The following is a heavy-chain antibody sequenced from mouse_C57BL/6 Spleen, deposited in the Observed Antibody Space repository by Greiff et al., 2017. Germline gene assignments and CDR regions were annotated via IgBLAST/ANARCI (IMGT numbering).Heavy chain of an antibody. D-gene: IGHD1-1*01. CDR1: GFNIKDYY. V-gene: IGHV14-2*01. J-gene: IGHJ2*01. CDR3: ARYITTVVAGDY. CDR2: IDPEDGET. Sequence: VQLQQSGAELVKPGASVKLSCTASGFNIKDYYMHWVKQRTEQGLEWIGRIDPEDGETKYAPNFQGKATITADTSSNTAYLQLSSLTSEDTAVYYCARYITTVVAGDYWGQGTTLTVSS.